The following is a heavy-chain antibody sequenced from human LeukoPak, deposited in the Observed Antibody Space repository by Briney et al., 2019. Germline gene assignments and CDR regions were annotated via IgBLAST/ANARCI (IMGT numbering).Heavy chain of an antibody. D-gene: IGHD3-22*01. V-gene: IGHV1-46*01. CDR1: GYTFTSYY. Sequence: ASVKVFCKASGYTFTSYYLHWVRQAPGQGLEWMGIINPSGGSTSYAQKFQGRVTMTRDTSTSTVYMELSSLRSEDTAVYYCARTDSSGYSDDYWGQGTLITVSS. CDR3: ARTDSSGYSDDY. CDR2: INPSGGST. J-gene: IGHJ4*02.